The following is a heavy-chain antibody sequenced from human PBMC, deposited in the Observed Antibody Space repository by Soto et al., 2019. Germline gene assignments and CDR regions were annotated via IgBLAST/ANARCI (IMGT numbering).Heavy chain of an antibody. D-gene: IGHD6-19*01. CDR1: GFTFSSYA. Sequence: ESGGGVVQPGRSLRLSCAASGFTFSSYAMHWVRQAPGKGLEWVAVISYDGSNKYYADSVKGRFTISRDNSKNTLYLQMNSLRAEDTAVYYCARDKYSSGWYDPWGQGTLVTVSS. J-gene: IGHJ5*02. V-gene: IGHV3-30-3*01. CDR3: ARDKYSSGWYDP. CDR2: ISYDGSNK.